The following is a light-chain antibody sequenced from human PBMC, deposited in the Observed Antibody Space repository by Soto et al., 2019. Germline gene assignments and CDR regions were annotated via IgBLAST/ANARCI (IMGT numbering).Light chain of an antibody. V-gene: IGKV3-15*01. CDR1: QSVRSN. CDR2: GAS. CDR3: QQHNNWPPWT. Sequence: EIVMTQSPATLSVSPGERATLSCRASQSVRSNLAWYQQKPGQAPRLLIYGASTRATGIPARFSGSGSGTEFTLTISSLQSEDFAVYYCQQHNNWPPWTFGQGTKVESK. J-gene: IGKJ1*01.